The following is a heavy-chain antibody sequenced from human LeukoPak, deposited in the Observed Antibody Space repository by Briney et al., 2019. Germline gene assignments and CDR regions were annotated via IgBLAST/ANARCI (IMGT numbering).Heavy chain of an antibody. Sequence: GGSLRLSCAASGFTFSSYSMNWVRQAPGKGLEWVSYISSSSSTIYYADSVKGRFTISRDNAKNSLYLQMNSLRAEDTAAYYCARDTLDTATTVFDYWGQGTLVTVSS. D-gene: IGHD5-18*01. CDR2: ISSSSSTI. V-gene: IGHV3-48*01. CDR1: GFTFSSYS. J-gene: IGHJ4*02. CDR3: ARDTLDTATTVFDY.